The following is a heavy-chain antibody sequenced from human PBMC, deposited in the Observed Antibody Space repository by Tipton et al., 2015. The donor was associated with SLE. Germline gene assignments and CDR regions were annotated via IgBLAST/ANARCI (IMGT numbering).Heavy chain of an antibody. CDR2: INTPNGNT. Sequence: QSGAEVKKPGASVKVSCTASGYTFTSYGISWVRQAPGQGLEWMGWINTPNGNTNFAQKLQGRLTVTTDTSTGTVYMELRSLRSDDTAVYYCARGPDSGGNSAYFQHWGQGTLVTVSS. J-gene: IGHJ1*01. V-gene: IGHV1-18*01. D-gene: IGHD4-23*01. CDR1: GYTFTSYG. CDR3: ARGPDSGGNSAYFQH.